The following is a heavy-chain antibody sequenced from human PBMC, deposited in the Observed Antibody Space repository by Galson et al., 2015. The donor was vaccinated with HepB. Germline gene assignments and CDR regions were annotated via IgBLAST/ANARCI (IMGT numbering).Heavy chain of an antibody. J-gene: IGHJ4*02. CDR3: VRGFSSSGDY. V-gene: IGHV3-7*03. D-gene: IGHD6-6*01. Sequence: SLRLSCAASGFTFSSYWMHWVRQAPGKGLEWVTNIKQDGSEKYYVDSVKGRFTISRDNAKNLLYLQMNSLRAEDTAVYYCVRGFSSSGDYWGQGTLVTVSS. CDR1: GFTFSSYW. CDR2: IKQDGSEK.